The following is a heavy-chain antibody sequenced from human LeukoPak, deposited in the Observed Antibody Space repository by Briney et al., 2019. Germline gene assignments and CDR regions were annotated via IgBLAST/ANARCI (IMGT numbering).Heavy chain of an antibody. J-gene: IGHJ6*02. CDR3: ARDQLEVGYCSGGSCSYYYYGMDV. Sequence: GGSLRLSCAASGFTVSSNYMSWVRQAPGKGLEWVSVIYSGGSTYYADSVKGRFTISRDNSKSTLYLQMNSLGAEDTAVYYCARDQLEVGYCSGGSCSYYYYGMDVWGQGTTVTVSS. CDR2: IYSGGST. CDR1: GFTVSSNY. V-gene: IGHV3-53*01. D-gene: IGHD2-15*01.